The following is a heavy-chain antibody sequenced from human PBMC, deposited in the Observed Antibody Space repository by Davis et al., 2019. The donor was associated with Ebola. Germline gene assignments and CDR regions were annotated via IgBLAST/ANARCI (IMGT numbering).Heavy chain of an antibody. CDR2: ISYSGTT. CDR1: GGSISSSSYY. V-gene: IGHV4-39*01. CDR3: ARQLAYENTFDP. D-gene: IGHD2/OR15-2a*01. Sequence: SETLSLTCAVSGGSISSSSYYWGWIRQPPGKGLQWIGSISYSGTTYYNPSLRSRVTISVDPPKNQFSLKLSSVTASDTALYYCARQLAYENTFDPWGQGTLVTVSS. J-gene: IGHJ5*02.